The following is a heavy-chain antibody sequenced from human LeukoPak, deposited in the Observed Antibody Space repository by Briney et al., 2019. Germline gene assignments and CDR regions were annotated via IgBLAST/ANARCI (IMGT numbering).Heavy chain of an antibody. Sequence: GGSLRLSCAASGFTFSDYYMSWIRQAPGKGLEWVSYISSSGSTIYYADSVKGRFTISRDNAKNSLYLQMNSLRAEDTAVYYCIRDFLTVTTNDYWGQGTLVTVSS. J-gene: IGHJ4*02. CDR3: IRDFLTVTTNDY. D-gene: IGHD4-11*01. CDR1: GFTFSDYY. CDR2: ISSSGSTI. V-gene: IGHV3-11*04.